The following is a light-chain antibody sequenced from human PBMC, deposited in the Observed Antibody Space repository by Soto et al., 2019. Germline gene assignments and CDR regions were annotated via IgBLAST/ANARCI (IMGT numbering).Light chain of an antibody. CDR2: AAS. V-gene: IGKV1-39*01. Sequence: DIQMTQSPSSLSASVGDRVTITCRASQIMSTYLSWYQQRPGKAPKLLISAASNLQSGVPSRFSGRGSGTHFTLTISSLQPEDFATYFCRQTYSTPFTFGQGTKLEIK. J-gene: IGKJ2*01. CDR3: RQTYSTPFT. CDR1: QIMSTY.